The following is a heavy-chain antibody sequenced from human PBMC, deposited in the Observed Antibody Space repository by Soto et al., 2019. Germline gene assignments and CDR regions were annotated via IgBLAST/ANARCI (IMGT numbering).Heavy chain of an antibody. D-gene: IGHD3-22*01. Sequence: QVQLQESGPGLVKPSQTLSLTCTVSGDAISSGDYYWSWIRQPPGKGLEWIGYIYHSGSTSYNPSLQSRVTISVATSKNQFSLKLTSVTAAETAVYYCARADSTGYYPFDYWGQGTLVTVSS. CDR1: GDAISSGDYY. CDR2: IYHSGST. V-gene: IGHV4-30-4*01. J-gene: IGHJ4*02. CDR3: ARADSTGYYPFDY.